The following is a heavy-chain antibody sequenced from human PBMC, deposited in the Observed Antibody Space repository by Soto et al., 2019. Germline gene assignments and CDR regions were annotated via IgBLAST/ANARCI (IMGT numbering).Heavy chain of an antibody. V-gene: IGHV3-74*01. Sequence: EVQLVESGGGLVQPGGSLRLSCAASGFTFSRHWMHWVRQAPGKGLEWVSRVNGDGYTTTYTDSVKGRFTISRDNAKNTVYLQMNSLRVEDTAVYYCARVSQTVATMLGYWGQGILVTVSS. CDR3: ARVSQTVATMLGY. CDR2: VNGDGYTT. CDR1: GFTFSRHW. D-gene: IGHD5-12*01. J-gene: IGHJ4*02.